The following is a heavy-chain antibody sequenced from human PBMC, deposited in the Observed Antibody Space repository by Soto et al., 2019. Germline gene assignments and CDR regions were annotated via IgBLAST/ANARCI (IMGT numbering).Heavy chain of an antibody. CDR2: INAGNGNT. Sequence: QVQLVQSGAEVKKPGASVKVSCKASGYTFTSYAMHWVRQAPGQRHEWMGWINAGNGNTKYSQKFQGRVTITRDTSASTAYMELGSLRYEDTAVYYCATELEWPSAGWFDPWGQGTLVTVSS. CDR1: GYTFTSYA. CDR3: ATELEWPSAGWFDP. D-gene: IGHD3-3*01. V-gene: IGHV1-3*01. J-gene: IGHJ5*02.